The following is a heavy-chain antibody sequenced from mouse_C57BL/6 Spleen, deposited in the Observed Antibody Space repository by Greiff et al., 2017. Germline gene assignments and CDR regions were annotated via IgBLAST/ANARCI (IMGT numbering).Heavy chain of an antibody. D-gene: IGHD2-2*01. CDR1: GYTFTDYE. Sequence: QVQLQQSGAELVRPGASVTLSCKASGYTFTDYEMHWVKQTPVHGLEWIGAIDPETGGTAYNQKFKGKVILTADKSSSTAYMALRSLTSADSAVYYCTRGYLYAMDYWGQGSSVTVSS. CDR2: IDPETGGT. J-gene: IGHJ4*01. V-gene: IGHV1-15*01. CDR3: TRGYLYAMDY.